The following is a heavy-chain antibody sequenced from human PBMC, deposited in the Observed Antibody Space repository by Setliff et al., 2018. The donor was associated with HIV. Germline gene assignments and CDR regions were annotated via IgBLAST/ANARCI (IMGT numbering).Heavy chain of an antibody. CDR2: IHTSGNA. CDR1: GGSISSGTYF. V-gene: IGHV4-61*09. CDR3: ARSLLPSITVAGTIGY. J-gene: IGHJ4*02. Sequence: PSETLPLTCTVSGGSISSGTYFWSWIRQPAGKGLEWIGHIHTSGNANYNPSLNSRVTISVDTSKNHFSLKLSSVTAADTAVYYCARSLLPSITVAGTIGYWGQGSLVTVS. D-gene: IGHD6-19*01.